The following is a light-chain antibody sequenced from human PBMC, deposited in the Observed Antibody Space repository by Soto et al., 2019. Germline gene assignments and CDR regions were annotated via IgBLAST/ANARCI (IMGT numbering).Light chain of an antibody. Sequence: DIQMTQSPSSLSASVGDRVTISCRASQSISNYLNWYQQKPGKAPRLLISAASNLQSGVPSRFSGSGSGTAFTLTISSLQPEDFATYYCQTSYNIWTFVQGTKVDIK. V-gene: IGKV1-39*01. J-gene: IGKJ1*01. CDR1: QSISNY. CDR2: AAS. CDR3: QTSYNIWT.